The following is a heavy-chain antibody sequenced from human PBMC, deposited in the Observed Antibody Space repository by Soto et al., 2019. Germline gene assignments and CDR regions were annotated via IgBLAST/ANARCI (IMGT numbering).Heavy chain of an antibody. CDR2: IIPILGIA. J-gene: IGHJ6*03. D-gene: IGHD1-26*01. CDR3: ARGQNRREDYYYYYMDV. Sequence: ASVKVSCKASGGTFSSYTISWVRQAPGQGLEWMGRIIPILGIANYAQKFQGRVTITADKSTSTAYMELSSLRSEDTAVYYCARGQNRREDYYYYYMDVWGKGTTVTVSS. CDR1: GGTFSSYT. V-gene: IGHV1-69*02.